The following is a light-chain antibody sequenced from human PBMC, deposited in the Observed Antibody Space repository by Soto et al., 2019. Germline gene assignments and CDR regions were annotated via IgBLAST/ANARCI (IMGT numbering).Light chain of an antibody. V-gene: IGLV2-14*01. Sequence: QSALTQPASASGSPGQSVTISCTGTSSDVDGYNYVSWYQQHPGKAPKLMIYDVSNRPSGVSNRFSGSKSGNTASLTVSGLQAEDEADYYCSSYAGSGTVVFGGGTKLTVL. CDR3: SSYAGSGTVV. CDR2: DVS. J-gene: IGLJ3*02. CDR1: SSDVDGYNY.